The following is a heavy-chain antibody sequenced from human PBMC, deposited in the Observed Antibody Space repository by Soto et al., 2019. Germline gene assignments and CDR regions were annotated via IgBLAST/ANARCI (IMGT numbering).Heavy chain of an antibody. V-gene: IGHV1-69*02. D-gene: IGHD3-10*01. CDR1: GDTFSTYR. CDR3: TGPGDSVGSESAVAI. J-gene: IGHJ3*02. Sequence: QVQLVQSGAEVKKPGSSVKVSCKTSGDTFSTYRITWVRQAPGQGLEWVGRIIPILDITDSAQMFQGRVTMTADKSTNTAYMELSGLRSEDTAVYYCTGPGDSVGSESAVAIWGQGTMVTVSS. CDR2: IIPILDIT.